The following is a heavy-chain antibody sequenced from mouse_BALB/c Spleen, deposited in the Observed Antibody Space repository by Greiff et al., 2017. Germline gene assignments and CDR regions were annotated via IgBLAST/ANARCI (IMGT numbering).Heavy chain of an antibody. D-gene: IGHD2-1*01. CDR2: IYPGDGDT. CDR3: ARSGGNPFAY. CDR1: GYTFTSYW. J-gene: IGHJ3*01. V-gene: IGHV1-80*01. Sequence: VQLQQSGAELAKPGASVKMSCKASGYTFTSYWMNWVKQRPGQGLEWIGRIYPGDGDTNYNGKFKGKATLTADKSSSTAYMQLSSLTSVDSAVYFCARSGGNPFAYWGQGTLVTVSA.